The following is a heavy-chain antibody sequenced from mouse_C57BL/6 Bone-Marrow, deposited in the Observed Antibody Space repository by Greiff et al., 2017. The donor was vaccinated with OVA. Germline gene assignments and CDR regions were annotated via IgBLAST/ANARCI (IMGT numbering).Heavy chain of an antibody. CDR3: ARSDGYYSWFAY. J-gene: IGHJ3*01. D-gene: IGHD2-3*01. CDR2: IDPSDSET. V-gene: IGHV1-52*01. Sequence: VQLQESGAELVRPGSSVKLSCKASGYTFTSYWMHWVKQRPIQGLEWIGNIDPSDSETHYNQKFKDKATLTVDKSSSTAYMQLSSLTSEDSAVYYCARSDGYYSWFAYWGQGTLVTVSA. CDR1: GYTFTSYW.